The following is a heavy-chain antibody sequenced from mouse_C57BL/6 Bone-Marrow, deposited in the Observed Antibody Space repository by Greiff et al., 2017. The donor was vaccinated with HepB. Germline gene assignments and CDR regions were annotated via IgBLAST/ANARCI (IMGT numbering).Heavy chain of an antibody. CDR3: ARTHYYGSSYVAWFAY. Sequence: VQLQQSGPELVKPGASVKISCKASGYSFTGYYMNWVKQSPEKSLEWIGEINPSTGGTTYNQKFKAKATLTVDKSSSTAYMKLKSLTSEDSAVYYCARTHYYGSSYVAWFAYWSQGTLVTVSA. CDR2: INPSTGGT. D-gene: IGHD1-1*01. J-gene: IGHJ3*01. V-gene: IGHV1-42*01. CDR1: GYSFTGYY.